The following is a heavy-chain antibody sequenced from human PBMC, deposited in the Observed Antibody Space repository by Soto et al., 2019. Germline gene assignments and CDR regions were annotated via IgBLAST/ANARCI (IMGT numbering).Heavy chain of an antibody. V-gene: IGHV3-48*04. Sequence: PGGSLRLSCAASGFTFSSYWMHWVRQAPGKGLEWVSYISSSGSTIYYADSVKGRFTISRDNAKNSLYLQMNSLRAEDTAVYYCARDYLGYSSSWYSVDPWGQGTLVTVSS. D-gene: IGHD6-13*01. CDR2: ISSSGSTI. J-gene: IGHJ5*02. CDR3: ARDYLGYSSSWYSVDP. CDR1: GFTFSSYW.